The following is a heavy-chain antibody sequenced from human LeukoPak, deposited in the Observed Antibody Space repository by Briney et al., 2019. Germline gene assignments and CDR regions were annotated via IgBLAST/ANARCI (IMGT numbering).Heavy chain of an antibody. V-gene: IGHV4-59*01. CDR2: IYYSGST. J-gene: IGHJ6*03. CDR3: ARDSTSSSYYYMDV. CDR1: GGSISSYY. Sequence: SETLSLTCTVSGGSISSYYWSWIRQPPGKGLEWIGYIYYSGSTNYNPSLKSRVTISVDTSKNQFSLKLSSVTAADTAVYYCARDSTSSSYYYMDVWGKGTTVTASS. D-gene: IGHD6-6*01.